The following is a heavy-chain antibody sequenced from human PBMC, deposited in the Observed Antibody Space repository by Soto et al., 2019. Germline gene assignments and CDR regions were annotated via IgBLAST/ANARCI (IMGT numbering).Heavy chain of an antibody. Sequence: SETLSLTCTVSGGSISSGDYYWSWIRQPPGKGLEWIGYIYYSGSTYYNPSLKSRVTISVDTSKNQFSLKLSSVTAADTAVYYCARVNYGNYYYYYGMDVWGQATTVTVSS. CDR3: ARVNYGNYYYYYGMDV. D-gene: IGHD4-17*01. J-gene: IGHJ6*02. V-gene: IGHV4-30-4*01. CDR1: GGSISSGDYY. CDR2: IYYSGST.